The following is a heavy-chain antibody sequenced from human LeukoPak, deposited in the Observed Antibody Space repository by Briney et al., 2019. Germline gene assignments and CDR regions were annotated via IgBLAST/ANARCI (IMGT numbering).Heavy chain of an antibody. CDR2: IYYSGTT. V-gene: IGHV4-59*11. D-gene: IGHD2-15*01. CDR1: GGSISPLY. Sequence: PSETLSLTCTVSGGSISPLYWSWIRQPPGKGLEFIGYIYYSGTTNYNPSLKSRVTLSVDTSKNQFSLKLSSVTAADTAVYYCARDRTVVVVVAATQAHWFDPWGQGTLVTVSS. CDR3: ARDRTVVVVVAATQAHWFDP. J-gene: IGHJ5*02.